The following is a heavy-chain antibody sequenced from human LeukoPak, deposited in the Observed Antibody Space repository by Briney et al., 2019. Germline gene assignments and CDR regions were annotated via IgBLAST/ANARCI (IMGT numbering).Heavy chain of an antibody. CDR1: GFTFRNYG. Sequence: GGSLRLSCAASGFTFRNYGMHWVRQAPGKGLEWVAFILYDGTNEYYADSVKGRFTISRDNSKNTLYLQMSSLRAEDTAVYYSAKDLLRYFDWPRSDFDYWGQGTLVTVSS. V-gene: IGHV3-30*02. CDR3: AKDLLRYFDWPRSDFDY. D-gene: IGHD3-9*01. J-gene: IGHJ4*02. CDR2: ILYDGTNE.